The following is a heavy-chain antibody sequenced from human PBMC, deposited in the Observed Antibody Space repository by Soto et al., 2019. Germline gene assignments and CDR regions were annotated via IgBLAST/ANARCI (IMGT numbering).Heavy chain of an antibody. V-gene: IGHV3-11*05. D-gene: IGHD2-2*01. J-gene: IGHJ6*02. CDR1: GFTFSDYY. Sequence: GGSLRLSCAASGFTFSDYYMSWIRQAPGKGLEWVSYISSSSSYTNYADSVKGRFTISRDNAKNSLYLQMNSLRAEDTMVDYGARGELVQEPAAAFSGPRYYYGMDVWGQGTTVTVSS. CDR3: ARGELVQEPAAAFSGPRYYYGMDV. CDR2: ISSSSSYT.